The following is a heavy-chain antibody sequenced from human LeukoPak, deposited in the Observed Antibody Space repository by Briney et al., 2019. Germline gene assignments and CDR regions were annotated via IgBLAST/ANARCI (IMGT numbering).Heavy chain of an antibody. CDR1: GGSISRGGYY. J-gene: IGHJ4*02. Sequence: SETLSLTCTVSGGSISRGGYYWSWLPQPPGKGLEWIGYIYHSGSTYYNPSLKSRVTISVDRSKNQFSLKLSSVAAADTAVYYCARVDSSGWSSFDYWGQGALVTVSS. V-gene: IGHV4-30-2*01. CDR3: ARVDSSGWSSFDY. D-gene: IGHD6-19*01. CDR2: IYHSGST.